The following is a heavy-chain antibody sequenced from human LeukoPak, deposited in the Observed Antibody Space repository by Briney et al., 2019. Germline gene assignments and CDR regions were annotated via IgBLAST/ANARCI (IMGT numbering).Heavy chain of an antibody. J-gene: IGHJ4*02. CDR2: IKSKTDGGTT. CDR1: GFTFSNAW. Sequence: GGSPRLSCAASGFTFSNAWMSWVRQAPGKGLEWVGRIKSKTDGGTTDYAAPVKGRFTISRDDSKNTLYLQMNSLKTEDTAVYYCTTDPPYCTNGVCSEGDYWGQGTLVTVSS. D-gene: IGHD2-8*01. CDR3: TTDPPYCTNGVCSEGDY. V-gene: IGHV3-15*01.